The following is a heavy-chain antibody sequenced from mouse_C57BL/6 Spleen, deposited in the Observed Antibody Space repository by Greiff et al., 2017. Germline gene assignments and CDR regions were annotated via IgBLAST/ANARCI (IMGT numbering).Heavy chain of an antibody. Sequence: QVQLQQSGAELVKPGASVKISCKASGYAFSSYWMNWVKQRPGKGLEWIGQIYPGDGDTNYNGKFKGKATLTADKSSSTAYMQLSSLTSEDSAVYFCAREAPQFITTVVPNFDVWGTGTTVTVSS. CDR2: IYPGDGDT. CDR1: GYAFSSYW. D-gene: IGHD1-1*01. V-gene: IGHV1-80*01. CDR3: AREAPQFITTVVPNFDV. J-gene: IGHJ1*03.